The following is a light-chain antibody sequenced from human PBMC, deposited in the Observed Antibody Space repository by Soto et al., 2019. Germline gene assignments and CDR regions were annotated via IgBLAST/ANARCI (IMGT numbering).Light chain of an antibody. CDR2: GAS. V-gene: IGKV3-20*01. CDR3: HQYDNSPWT. Sequence: EIVLTQSPGTLSLSPGERATLSCRASQSVSSSYLAWYQQKPGQAPRLLIYGASSRATGIPDRFSGSGSGTDFTLTISRLEPEDFAVYFCHQYDNSPWTFGLGTKVDIK. CDR1: QSVSSSY. J-gene: IGKJ1*01.